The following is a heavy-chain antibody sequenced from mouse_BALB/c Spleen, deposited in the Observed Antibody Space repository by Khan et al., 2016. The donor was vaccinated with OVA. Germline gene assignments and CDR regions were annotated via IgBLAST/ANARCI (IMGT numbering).Heavy chain of an antibody. J-gene: IGHJ2*01. Sequence: VQLQQSGAEVVKPGASVKLSCTASGFNIKDTYMHWVKQRPEQGLEWIGRIDPANGNTKYDPKFQGKATVTADTSSNTAYLQLSSLTSEDTDVYYCATYYYGSSRYFDYWGQGTTLTVSS. CDR3: ATYYYGSSRYFDY. V-gene: IGHV14-3*02. CDR1: GFNIKDTY. CDR2: IDPANGNT. D-gene: IGHD1-1*01.